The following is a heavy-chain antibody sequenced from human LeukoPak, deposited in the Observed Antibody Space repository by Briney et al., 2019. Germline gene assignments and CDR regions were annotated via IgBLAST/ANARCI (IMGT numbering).Heavy chain of an antibody. CDR2: INWNGGST. CDR3: ARVYPYYYDSSGYSEAGYFDY. V-gene: IGHV3-20*04. Sequence: GGSLRLSCAASGFTFDDYGMSWVRQAPGKGLEWVSGINWNGGSTGYADSVKGRFTISRDNAKNSLYLQMNSLGAEDTALYYCARVYPYYYDSSGYSEAGYFDYWGQGTLVTVSS. J-gene: IGHJ4*02. CDR1: GFTFDDYG. D-gene: IGHD3-22*01.